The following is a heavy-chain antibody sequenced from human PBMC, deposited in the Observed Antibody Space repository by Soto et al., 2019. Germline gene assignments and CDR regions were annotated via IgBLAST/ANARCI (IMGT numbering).Heavy chain of an antibody. Sequence: SETLSLTCTVSGGSISSSSYDWGWIRQPPGKGLEWIGSIYYSGSTYYNPSLKSRVTISVDTSKNQFSLKLSSVTAADTAVYYCASPWAYGSGNSYDYWGQGTLVTVSS. CDR1: GGSISSSSYD. V-gene: IGHV4-39*01. CDR3: ASPWAYGSGNSYDY. CDR2: IYYSGST. J-gene: IGHJ4*02. D-gene: IGHD3-10*01.